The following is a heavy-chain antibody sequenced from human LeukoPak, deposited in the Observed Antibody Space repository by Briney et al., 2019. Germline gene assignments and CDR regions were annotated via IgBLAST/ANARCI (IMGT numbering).Heavy chain of an antibody. D-gene: IGHD2-15*01. J-gene: IGHJ4*02. Sequence: PSETLSLTCIVSGDSVSSGSSYWSWLRQPPGKGLEWIGYVYYSGSTNYNPSLKSRVTISVDTPKNQFSLNLNSVTAADTAVYHCARGGCSGGSCREGYFDYWGQGTLVTVSS. V-gene: IGHV4-61*01. CDR2: VYYSGST. CDR3: ARGGCSGGSCREGYFDY. CDR1: GDSVSSGSSY.